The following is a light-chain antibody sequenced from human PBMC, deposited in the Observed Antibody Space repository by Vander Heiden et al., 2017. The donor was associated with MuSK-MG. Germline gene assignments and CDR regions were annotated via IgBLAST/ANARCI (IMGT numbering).Light chain of an antibody. CDR2: WAS. J-gene: IGKJ2*01. CDR3: QQDDNSPYT. Sequence: DFVMTQSPDSLAVSLGERATINCRSSQTVLYNSNNKNYLAWYQQKAGQPPKLLIYWASSRESGVPDRFSGSGSGTDFTLTISSLQAEDVAVYYCQQDDNSPYTFGQGTKLEIK. V-gene: IGKV4-1*01. CDR1: QTVLYNSNNKNY.